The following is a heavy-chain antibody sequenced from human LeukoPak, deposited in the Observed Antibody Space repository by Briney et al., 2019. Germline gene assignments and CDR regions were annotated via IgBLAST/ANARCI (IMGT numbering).Heavy chain of an antibody. CDR1: GFTVSSIH. D-gene: IGHD3-22*01. CDR2: TYTGGNS. J-gene: IGHJ3*02. Sequence: PGGPLRLSCAASGFTVSSIHMVWVRQAPGKGLEWVSVTYTGGNSYYADSVKGRFIISRDISKNTLYLQMNSLRAEDSALYYCARGGRGSAAVVAPRSFDIWGQGTMVTVSS. CDR3: ARGGRGSAAVVAPRSFDI. V-gene: IGHV3-53*01.